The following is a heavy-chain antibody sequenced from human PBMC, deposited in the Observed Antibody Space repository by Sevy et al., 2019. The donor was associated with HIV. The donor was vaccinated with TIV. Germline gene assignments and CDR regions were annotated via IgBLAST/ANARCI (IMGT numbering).Heavy chain of an antibody. V-gene: IGHV4-59*01. CDR2: IYYSGST. J-gene: IGHJ4*02. D-gene: IGHD5-12*01. Sequence: SETLSLTCTVSGGSISSYYWSWIRQPPGKGLEWIGYIYYSGSTNYNPSLKSRVTISVDTSKNQFSLKLSSVAAADTAVYYCARGRRRDGYNFDYWGQGTLVTVSS. CDR1: GGSISSYY. CDR3: ARGRRRDGYNFDY.